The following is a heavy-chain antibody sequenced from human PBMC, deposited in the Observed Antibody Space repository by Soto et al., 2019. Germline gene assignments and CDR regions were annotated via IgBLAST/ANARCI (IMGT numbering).Heavy chain of an antibody. J-gene: IGHJ6*02. Sequence: EVQLVQSGAEVKKPGESLKISCKGSGYSFTSYWIGWVRQRPGKGLEWMGIIYPGDSDTRYSPSFQGQVTISADKSISTAYLQWSSLKASDTAMYYCARHRPNTYYYYGMDVWGQGTTVTVSS. CDR3: ARHRPNTYYYYGMDV. V-gene: IGHV5-51*01. CDR1: GYSFTSYW. CDR2: IYPGDSDT.